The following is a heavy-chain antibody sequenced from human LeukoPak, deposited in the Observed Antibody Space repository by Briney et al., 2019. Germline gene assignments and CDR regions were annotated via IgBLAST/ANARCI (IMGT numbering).Heavy chain of an antibody. Sequence: GASVKVSCKASGYTFTDFYMNWVRQAPGQGLEWMGIINPSGATTRYAQKFQGRVTMTRDTSTSTVYMELSSLRSEDTAVYYCASRIATAGSVDYWGQGTLVTVSS. CDR1: GYTFTDFY. CDR2: INPSGATT. J-gene: IGHJ4*02. D-gene: IGHD6-13*01. CDR3: ASRIATAGSVDY. V-gene: IGHV1-46*01.